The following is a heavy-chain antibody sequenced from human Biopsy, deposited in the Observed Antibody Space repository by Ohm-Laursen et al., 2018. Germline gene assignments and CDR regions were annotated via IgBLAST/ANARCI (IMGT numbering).Heavy chain of an antibody. Sequence: SETLSLTCSVSGGSIISYYWTWIRQPPGKGLEWIGHVYNGGITNYNPSLKSRVTISKDTSKNQFSLQVNSVTPADTAVYYCARTPRDSFWSGSYKRGLWFDPWGQGTLVIVSS. J-gene: IGHJ5*02. CDR3: ARTPRDSFWSGSYKRGLWFDP. CDR2: VYNGGIT. V-gene: IGHV4-59*01. D-gene: IGHD3-3*01. CDR1: GGSIISYY.